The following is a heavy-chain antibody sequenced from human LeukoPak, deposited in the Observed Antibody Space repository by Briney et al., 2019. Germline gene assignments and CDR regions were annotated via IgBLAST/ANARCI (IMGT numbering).Heavy chain of an antibody. D-gene: IGHD4-17*01. J-gene: IGHJ4*02. CDR2: ISSSSSYI. CDR1: GFTFSSYS. V-gene: IGHV3-21*01. Sequence: GGSLRLSCAASGFTFSSYSMNWLRQAPGKGLEWVSSISSSSSYIYYADSVKGRFTISRDNAKNSLYLQMNSLGAEDTAVYYCAKVGYGDDAEFDYWGQGTLVTVSS. CDR3: AKVGYGDDAEFDY.